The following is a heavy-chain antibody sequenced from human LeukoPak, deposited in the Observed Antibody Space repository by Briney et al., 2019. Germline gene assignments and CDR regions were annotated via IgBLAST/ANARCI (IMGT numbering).Heavy chain of an antibody. CDR2: ISAYSGNT. CDR3: ARAPDDYDFWSGPFDY. D-gene: IGHD3-3*01. J-gene: IGHJ4*02. CDR1: GYTFTSYG. Sequence: ASVKVSCKASGYTFTSYGISWVRQAPGQGLEWMGWISAYSGNTNYAQNLQGRVTMTTDTSTSTAYMELRSLRSDDTAVYYCARAPDDYDFWSGPFDYWGRGTLVTVSS. V-gene: IGHV1-18*01.